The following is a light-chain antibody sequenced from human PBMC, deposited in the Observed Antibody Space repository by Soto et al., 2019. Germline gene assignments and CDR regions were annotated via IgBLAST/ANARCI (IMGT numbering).Light chain of an antibody. CDR3: SSYTSGSTPLV. CDR2: EVS. J-gene: IGLJ1*01. Sequence: QSALTQPVSVSGSPGQSITISCTGTSSDVGGYNYVSWYQRHPGKAPKVMIYEVSNRPSGVSNRFSGSKSGNTASLTISGLQAEDEADYYCSSYTSGSTPLVFGTGTKLTVL. CDR1: SSDVGGYNY. V-gene: IGLV2-14*01.